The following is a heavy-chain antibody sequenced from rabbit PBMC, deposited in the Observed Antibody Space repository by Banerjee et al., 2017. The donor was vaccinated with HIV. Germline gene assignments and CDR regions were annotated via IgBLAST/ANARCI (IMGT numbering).Heavy chain of an antibody. J-gene: IGHJ4*01. V-gene: IGHV1S45*01. CDR1: GFSFSSSYW. CDR2: IYTGSSGNT. Sequence: QEQLEESGGDLVKPEGSLTLTCTASGFSFSSSYWICWVRQAPGKGLEWIGCIYTGSSGNTYYASWAKGRFTISKTSSTTVTLQMTSLTAADTATYFCARAAGYAGYGYATGFDLWGPGTLVTVS. D-gene: IGHD6-1*01. CDR3: ARAAGYAGYGYATGFDL.